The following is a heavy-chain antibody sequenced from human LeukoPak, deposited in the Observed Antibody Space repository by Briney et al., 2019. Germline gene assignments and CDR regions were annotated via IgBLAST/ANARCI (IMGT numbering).Heavy chain of an antibody. Sequence: ASVKVSCKASGYTFTSYYMHWVRQAPGQGLEWMGIINPSGGSTSYAQKFQGRVTMTRDTSTSTVYMELSSLRSEDTAVYYCARRTYNWNARMGAFDIWGQGTMVTVSS. CDR3: ARRTYNWNARMGAFDI. CDR2: INPSGGST. J-gene: IGHJ3*02. V-gene: IGHV1-46*01. CDR1: GYTFTSYY. D-gene: IGHD1-1*01.